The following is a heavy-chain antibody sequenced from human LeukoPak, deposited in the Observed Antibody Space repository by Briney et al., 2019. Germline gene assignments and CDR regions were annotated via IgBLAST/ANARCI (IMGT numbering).Heavy chain of an antibody. CDR1: GYTFTSYD. Sequence: ASVKVSCKASGYTFTSYDINWVRQATGQGLEWIGWMNPNSGNTGYAQKFQGRVTITRNTSISTAYMELSSPRSEDTAVYYCARGRRVYVGYNWFDHWGQGTLVTVSS. V-gene: IGHV1-8*03. CDR2: MNPNSGNT. D-gene: IGHD5/OR15-5a*01. CDR3: ARGRRVYVGYNWFDH. J-gene: IGHJ5*02.